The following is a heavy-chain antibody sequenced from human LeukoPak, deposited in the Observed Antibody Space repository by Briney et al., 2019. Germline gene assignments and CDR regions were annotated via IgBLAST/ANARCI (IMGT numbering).Heavy chain of an antibody. Sequence: ASVKVSCKASGYTFTGYYMHWVRQAPGQGLEWMGWINPNSGGTNYAQKFQGRVTMTRDTSISTAYMELSRLRSDDTAVYYCARASPGTTDYFDYWGQGTLVTVSS. CDR1: GYTFTGYY. J-gene: IGHJ4*02. CDR2: INPNSGGT. V-gene: IGHV1-2*02. CDR3: ARASPGTTDYFDY. D-gene: IGHD1-1*01.